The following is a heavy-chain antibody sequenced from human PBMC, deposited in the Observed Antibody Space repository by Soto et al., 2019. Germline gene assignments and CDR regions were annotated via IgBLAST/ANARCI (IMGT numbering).Heavy chain of an antibody. CDR2: IYHSGST. CDR1: GGSISSGGYS. Sequence: SETLSLTCAVSGGSISSGGYSWSWIRQPPGRGLEWIGYIYHSGSTYYNPSLKSRVTISVDRSKNQFSLKLSSVTAADTAVYYCARVVYYDSSGYYMRWFDPWGQGTLVTVS. J-gene: IGHJ5*02. D-gene: IGHD3-22*01. V-gene: IGHV4-30-2*01. CDR3: ARVVYYDSSGYYMRWFDP.